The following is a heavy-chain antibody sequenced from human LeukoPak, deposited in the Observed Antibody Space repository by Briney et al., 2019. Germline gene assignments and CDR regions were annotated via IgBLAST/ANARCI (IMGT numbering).Heavy chain of an antibody. CDR3: ARNILYSRAGSFDY. J-gene: IGHJ4*02. CDR2: ISGDGGST. Sequence: GGTLRLSCAASGFSFSYYSMSWVRQAPGKGLEWVSAISGDGGSTYYADSVKGRFTISRDNSKSTLYLQMNSLRAEDTAVYYCARNILYSRAGSFDYWGQGILVTVSS. D-gene: IGHD2/OR15-2a*01. V-gene: IGHV3-23*01. CDR1: GFSFSYYS.